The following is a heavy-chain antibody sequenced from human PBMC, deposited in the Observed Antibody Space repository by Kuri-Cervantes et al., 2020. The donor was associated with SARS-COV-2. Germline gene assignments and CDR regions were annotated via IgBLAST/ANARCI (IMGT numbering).Heavy chain of an antibody. CDR2: INHSGST. CDR3: ARMYRAYYYGSNWFDP. V-gene: IGHV4-34*01. J-gene: IGHJ5*02. CDR1: GGSFGGYY. D-gene: IGHD3-10*01. Sequence: SETLSLTCAVYGGSFGGYYWSWIRQPPGKGLEWIGEINHSGSTNYNPSLKSRVTVSVDTSKNQFSLKLSSVTAADTAVYYCARMYRAYYYGSNWFDPWGQGTLVTVSS.